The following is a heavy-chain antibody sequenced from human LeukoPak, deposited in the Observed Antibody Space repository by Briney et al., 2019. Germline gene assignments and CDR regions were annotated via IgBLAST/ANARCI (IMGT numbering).Heavy chain of an antibody. D-gene: IGHD2-2*01. CDR3: ARPQGYQLLDFEY. CDR1: GGYIGSYY. CDR2: IYYSGST. V-gene: IGHV4-39*01. J-gene: IGHJ4*02. Sequence: SETLSLTCTVSGGYIGSYYWGWIRQPPGKGLEWIGSIYYSGSTYYNPSLKSRVTISVDTSKNQFSLKLSSVTAADTAVYYCARPQGYQLLDFEYWGQGTLVTVSS.